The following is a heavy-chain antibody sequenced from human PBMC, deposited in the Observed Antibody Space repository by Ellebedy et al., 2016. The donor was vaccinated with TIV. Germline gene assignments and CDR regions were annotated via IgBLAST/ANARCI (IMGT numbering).Heavy chain of an antibody. CDR2: IHTSGYT. J-gene: IGHJ4*02. V-gene: IGHV4-4*07. Sequence: GSLRLXXTVSGGSISSFHWSWIRQPAGKGLEWIGRIHTSGYTYYNPSLKSRVTMSVDTSKNQFSLNLSSVTAADTAVYYCARGTYYYDSSGYPYFDYWGQGTLVTVSS. D-gene: IGHD3-22*01. CDR1: GGSISSFH. CDR3: ARGTYYYDSSGYPYFDY.